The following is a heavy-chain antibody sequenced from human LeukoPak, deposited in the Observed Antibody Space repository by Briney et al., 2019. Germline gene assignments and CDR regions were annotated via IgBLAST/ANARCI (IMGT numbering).Heavy chain of an antibody. CDR3: ARDRGLRRHDAFDI. Sequence: ASVKVSCKASGYTFTSYYMHWVRQAPGQGLEWMGWINPNSGGTNYAQKFQGRVTMTRDMSISTAYMEVSRLRSDDTAVYYCARDRGLRRHDAFDIWGQGTMVTVSS. V-gene: IGHV1-2*02. J-gene: IGHJ3*02. CDR2: INPNSGGT. CDR1: GYTFTSYY. D-gene: IGHD4-17*01.